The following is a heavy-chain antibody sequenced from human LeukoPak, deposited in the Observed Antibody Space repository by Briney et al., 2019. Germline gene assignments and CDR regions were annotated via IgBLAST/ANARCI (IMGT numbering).Heavy chain of an antibody. D-gene: IGHD2-2*01. Sequence: GGSLRLSCTASGFTFGDYYMTWIRQAPGKGLEWTSYIGTSGNDLYYADSVKGRFTTSRDDAKNSLYLEMRSLRDEDTAVYYCARVYRLLDFWGQGTLVTVSS. CDR3: ARVYRLLDF. CDR1: GFTFGDYY. V-gene: IGHV3-11*01. CDR2: IGTSGNDL. J-gene: IGHJ4*02.